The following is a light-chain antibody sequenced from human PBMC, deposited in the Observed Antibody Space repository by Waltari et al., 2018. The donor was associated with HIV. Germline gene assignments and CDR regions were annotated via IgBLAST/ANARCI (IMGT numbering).Light chain of an antibody. V-gene: IGKV3-15*01. CDR2: EVA. J-gene: IGKJ2*01. CDR3: QQYDDGPRGIT. CDR1: QSISAK. Sequence: EIVMTQSPPTLAVSPGQRVTLSCRASQSISAKVAWYQQRPGQAPRLLIDEVATRPTGIPARFSGSGSGTEFTLTISSLQSEDFATYFCQQYDDGPRGITFGQGTMLEIK.